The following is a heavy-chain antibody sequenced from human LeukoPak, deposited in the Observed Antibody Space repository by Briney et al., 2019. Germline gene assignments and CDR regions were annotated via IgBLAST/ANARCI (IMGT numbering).Heavy chain of an antibody. CDR1: GGAISSYY. CDR3: ARELRGRWLQGDYYYYMDV. J-gene: IGHJ6*03. V-gene: IGHV4-59*01. Sequence: SETLSLTCTVSGGAISSYYWSWVRQPPGKGLEWIGYIDYTGSSNYNPSLKSRVTISVDTSKNQFSLKLSSVTAADTAVYYCARELRGRWLQGDYYYYMDVWGKGTTVTVSS. CDR2: IDYTGSS. D-gene: IGHD5-24*01.